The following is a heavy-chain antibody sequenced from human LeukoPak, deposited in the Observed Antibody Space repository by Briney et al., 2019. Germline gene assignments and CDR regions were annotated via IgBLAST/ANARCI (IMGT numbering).Heavy chain of an antibody. CDR2: ISVYNDNT. Sequence: GASVKVSCKTSGYTFNKYSITWVRQAPGQGLEWMGWISVYNDNTNYAQSLQGRVTMTTDTSTSIAYMELRSLRSDDTAVYYCARGKSVTTLLNWFDPWGQGTLVIVSS. CDR1: GYTFNKYS. D-gene: IGHD4-17*01. CDR3: ARGKSVTTLLNWFDP. J-gene: IGHJ5*02. V-gene: IGHV1-18*01.